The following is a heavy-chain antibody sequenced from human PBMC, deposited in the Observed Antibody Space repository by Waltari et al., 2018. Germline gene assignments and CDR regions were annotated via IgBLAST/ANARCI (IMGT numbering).Heavy chain of an antibody. J-gene: IGHJ4*02. CDR2: ISYDGTDK. Sequence: VQLLESGGGLVQPGGSLRLSCAASGFLSSSYAMPWVRQAPGTGLEWVALISYDGTDKYYADSVKGRFTISRDNSKNTLYLQMNSLRAEDTAVYYCARDNYDSSNDYWGQGTLVTVSS. D-gene: IGHD3-22*01. CDR3: ARDNYDSSNDY. CDR1: GFLSSSYA. V-gene: IGHV3-30-3*01.